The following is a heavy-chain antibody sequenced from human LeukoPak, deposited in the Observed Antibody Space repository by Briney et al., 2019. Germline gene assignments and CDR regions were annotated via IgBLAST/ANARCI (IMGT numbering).Heavy chain of an antibody. Sequence: SVTVSCKASGGTFSSYAISWVRQAPGQGLEWMGRIIPILGIANYAQKFQGRVTITADKSTSTAYMELSSLRSEDTAVYYCAQGRGDTMILVWGQGTLVTVSS. J-gene: IGHJ4*02. CDR1: GGTFSSYA. D-gene: IGHD3-22*01. V-gene: IGHV1-69*04. CDR2: IIPILGIA. CDR3: AQGRGDTMILV.